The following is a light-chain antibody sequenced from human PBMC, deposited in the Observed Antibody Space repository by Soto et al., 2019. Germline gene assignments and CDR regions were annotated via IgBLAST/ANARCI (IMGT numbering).Light chain of an antibody. Sequence: QSVLTQPPSVSGAPGQRVTISCTGSSSNIGAGYDVHWYQQFPGTAPKLLIYVNSNRPSGVPDRFSGSKSGTSASLAITGLQAEDEADHYCQSYDSSLSGYVFGTGTKVTVL. CDR1: SSNIGAGYD. J-gene: IGLJ1*01. V-gene: IGLV1-40*01. CDR2: VNS. CDR3: QSYDSSLSGYV.